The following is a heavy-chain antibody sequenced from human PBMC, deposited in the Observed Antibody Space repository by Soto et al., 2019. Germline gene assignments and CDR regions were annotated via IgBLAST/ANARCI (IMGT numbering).Heavy chain of an antibody. CDR3: ARNRVATNRRAAFDY. J-gene: IGHJ4*02. CDR1: GGSFSSYY. Sequence: SETLSLTCAVSGGSFSSYYWNWIRQPPGRGLEWVGEINHSGTTNYNPSLESRITISLDASKNHFSLALTSVTAADTAVYYCARNRVATNRRAAFDYWGQGALVTVSS. CDR2: INHSGTT. V-gene: IGHV4-34*01. D-gene: IGHD5-12*01.